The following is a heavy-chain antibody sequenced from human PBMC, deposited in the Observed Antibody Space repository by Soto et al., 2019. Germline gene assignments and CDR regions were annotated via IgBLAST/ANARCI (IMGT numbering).Heavy chain of an antibody. CDR3: ARGLSYYYYYMDV. CDR2: IYSGGST. Sequence: GGSLRLSCAASGFTVSSNYMSWVRQAPGKGLEWVSVIYSGGSTYYADSVKGRFTIPRHNSKNTLYLQMNSLRAEDTAVYYCARGLSYYYYYMDVWGKGTTVTVSS. V-gene: IGHV3-53*04. CDR1: GFTVSSNY. J-gene: IGHJ6*03.